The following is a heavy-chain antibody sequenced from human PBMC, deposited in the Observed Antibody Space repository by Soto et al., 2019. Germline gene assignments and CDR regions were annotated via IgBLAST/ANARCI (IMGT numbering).Heavy chain of an antibody. D-gene: IGHD5-18*01. CDR3: AIDRIQFRFGKHSLNGMDV. J-gene: IGHJ6*02. CDR1: GGTFSDFA. Sequence: QVQLVQSGAEMRKPGSSLRVSCKASGGTFSDFAFSWVRQAPGQGLEWMVGIVPRFGSPNYAQKFGGRVTISADTATSTVYMEVSSVRFDDTAVDCCAIDRIQFRFGKHSLNGMDVWGQGTTITVSS. V-gene: IGHV1-69*06. CDR2: IVPRFGSP.